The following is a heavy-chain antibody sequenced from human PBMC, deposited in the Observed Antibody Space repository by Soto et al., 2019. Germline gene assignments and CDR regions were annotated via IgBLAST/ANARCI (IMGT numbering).Heavy chain of an antibody. V-gene: IGHV3-30-3*01. J-gene: IGHJ6*02. CDR3: ARDSATVADYYYTMDV. CDR1: GFTFSSYP. D-gene: IGHD4-17*01. CDR2: ISYDGSNK. Sequence: QVQLVESGGGVVQPGRSLRPSCAASGFTFSSYPMHWVRQAPGKGLEWVAVISYDGSNKYYVDSVKGRFTISRDNSKNTLYLQMNSLIPEDTTVYYCARDSATVADYYYTMDVWGQGTTVTVSS.